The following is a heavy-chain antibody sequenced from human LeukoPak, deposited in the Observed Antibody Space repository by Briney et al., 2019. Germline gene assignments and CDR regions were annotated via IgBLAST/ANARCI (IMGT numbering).Heavy chain of an antibody. D-gene: IGHD6-19*01. J-gene: IGHJ4*02. CDR2: IYYSGST. CDR1: GDSISSYY. V-gene: IGHV4-59*01. Sequence: PSETLSLTCTVSGDSISSYYWSWIRQPPGKGLEWIGYIYYSGSTNYNPSLKSRVTISVDTSKNQFSLKLSSVTAADTAVYYCARDESGWFLFDYWGQGTLVTVSS. CDR3: ARDESGWFLFDY.